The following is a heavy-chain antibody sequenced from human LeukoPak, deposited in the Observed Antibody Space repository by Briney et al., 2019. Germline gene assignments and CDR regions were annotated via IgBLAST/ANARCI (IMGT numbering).Heavy chain of an antibody. CDR3: IGVPPGRYYFDY. CDR2: ISWNSGSI. V-gene: IGHV3-9*01. J-gene: IGHJ4*02. D-gene: IGHD3-16*01. CDR1: GVRGDGHP. Sequence: GGSLEMSWRRSGVRGDGHPCHRLLQTAGKGLKRASGISWNSGSIGYAVSVKGRFTISRDNVKNALYLQMNSLRAEHTALYYCIGVPPGRYYFDYWGQGTLVTVSS.